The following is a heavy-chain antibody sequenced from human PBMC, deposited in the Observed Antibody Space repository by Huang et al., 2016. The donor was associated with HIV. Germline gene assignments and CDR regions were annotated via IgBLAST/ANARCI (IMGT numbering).Heavy chain of an antibody. CDR3: ARGGTYNTRGWYFDY. V-gene: IGHV4-61*09. CDR1: GDSINRGSYY. D-gene: IGHD1-1*01. J-gene: IGHJ4*02. CDR2: IYARGST. Sequence: QVQLQGSGPGLVKPSQTLSLTCTVSGDSINRGSYYWSWIRQPDGKGLDWLGHIYARGSTNYNPTLKGRVAIALDTSRNQFSLKLSTVTATDTAVYYCARGGTYNTRGWYFDYWGQGTLVTVSS.